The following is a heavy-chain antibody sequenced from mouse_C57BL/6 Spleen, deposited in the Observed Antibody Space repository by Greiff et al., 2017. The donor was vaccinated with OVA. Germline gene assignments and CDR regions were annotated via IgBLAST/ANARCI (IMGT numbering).Heavy chain of an antibody. Sequence: VKLVESGPELVKPGASVKISCKASGYAFRSSWMNWVKQRPGTGLEWIGRLYPGDGDPIYNGKFKGKAPLNTEKSSSTAYMHLSSLTSEDSAVYFCARAIYYYGSSYFDYWGQGTTLTVSS. D-gene: IGHD1-1*01. CDR2: LYPGDGDP. CDR1: GYAFRSSW. J-gene: IGHJ2*01. CDR3: ARAIYYYGSSYFDY. V-gene: IGHV1-82*01.